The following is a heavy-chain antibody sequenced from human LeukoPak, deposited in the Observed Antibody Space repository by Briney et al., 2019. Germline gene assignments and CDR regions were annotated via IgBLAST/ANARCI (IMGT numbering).Heavy chain of an antibody. Sequence: GGSLRLSCAASGFLVTNNYMSWVRQAPGKGLEWVSSIYTGDGTEYADSVKGRFTISRDKAKNTLYLQMSSLGTEDTAVYFCATLYGGQRADGYWGQGTLVTVSS. J-gene: IGHJ4*02. CDR2: IYTGDGT. D-gene: IGHD4-23*01. CDR3: ATLYGGQRADGY. CDR1: GFLVTNNY. V-gene: IGHV3-53*01.